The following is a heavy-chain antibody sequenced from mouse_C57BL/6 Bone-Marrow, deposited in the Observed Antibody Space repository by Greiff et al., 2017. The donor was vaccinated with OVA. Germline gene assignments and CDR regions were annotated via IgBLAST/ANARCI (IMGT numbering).Heavy chain of an antibody. CDR1: GYTFTSYG. J-gene: IGHJ3*01. CDR2: IYPRSGNT. CDR3: ARRAGTAY. V-gene: IGHV1-81*01. Sequence: VKLMESGAELARPGASVKLSCKASGYTFTSYGISWVKQRTGQGLELIGEIYPRSGNTYYNEKFKGKATLTADKSSSTAYMELRSLTSEDSAVYFCARRAGTAYWGQGTLVTVSA. D-gene: IGHD4-1*01.